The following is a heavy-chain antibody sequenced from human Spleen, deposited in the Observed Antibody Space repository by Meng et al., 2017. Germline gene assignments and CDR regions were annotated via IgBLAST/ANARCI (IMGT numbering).Heavy chain of an antibody. CDR3: ATYRMNWFDP. Sequence: GSLRLSCTVSGGSISGFYWSWIRQPPGKGLEWIGYIYYSGSTNYNPSLKSRVTISVDTSKNQFSLKLSSVTAADTAVYYCATYRMNWFDPWGQGTLVTVSS. CDR2: IYYSGST. J-gene: IGHJ5*02. D-gene: IGHD1-14*01. V-gene: IGHV4-59*01. CDR1: GGSISGFY.